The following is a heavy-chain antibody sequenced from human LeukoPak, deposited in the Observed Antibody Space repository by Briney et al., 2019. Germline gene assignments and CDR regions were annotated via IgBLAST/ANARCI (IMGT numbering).Heavy chain of an antibody. CDR1: GYDFISYG. CDR3: AEGAKSGLHY. CDR2: ISAYNGNT. J-gene: IGHJ4*02. Sequence: ASVKVSCKASGYDFISYGFTWVRQAPGRGLEWMGWISAYNGNTNYVPSLQARVSMTTDASASTVSIEVRSLTPDDTAVYYCAEGAKSGLHYWGQGTLVTVSS. V-gene: IGHV1-18*01. D-gene: IGHD6-25*01.